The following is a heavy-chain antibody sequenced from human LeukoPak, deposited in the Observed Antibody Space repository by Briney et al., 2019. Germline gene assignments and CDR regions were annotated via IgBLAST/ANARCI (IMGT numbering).Heavy chain of an antibody. CDR3: ARDSETFAGYSSGWYAGAFDI. V-gene: IGHV4-59*01. D-gene: IGHD6-19*01. J-gene: IGHJ3*02. CDR2: IFYSGTT. Sequence: SETLSLTCTVSGGSISSYYWSWIRQPPGKGLEWIGFIFYSGTTNYNPSLKSRVTISVDTSKNQFSLKLSSVTAADTAVYYCARDSETFAGYSSGWYAGAFDIWGQGTMVTVSS. CDR1: GGSISSYY.